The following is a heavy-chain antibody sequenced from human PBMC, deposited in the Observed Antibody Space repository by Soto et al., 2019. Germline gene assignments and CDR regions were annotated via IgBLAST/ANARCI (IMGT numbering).Heavy chain of an antibody. CDR2: MYHRGST. J-gene: IGHJ4*02. V-gene: IGHV4-31*03. Sequence: SETLSLTCTVSCGSISTDTFYWSWIRQHPGKGLEWIGYMYHRGSTYYSPSLKSRVSISKDTSKNQFSLMLSSVTAADTAVYYCARYCSGGSCLMSYFDYWGQGALVTVSS. CDR3: ARYCSGGSCLMSYFDY. CDR1: CGSISTDTFY. D-gene: IGHD2-15*01.